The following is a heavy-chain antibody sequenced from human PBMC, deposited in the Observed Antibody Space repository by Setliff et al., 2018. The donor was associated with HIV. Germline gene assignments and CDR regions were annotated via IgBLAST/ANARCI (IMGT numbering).Heavy chain of an antibody. Sequence: PSETLSLTCTVSGGSISSSSYYWGWIRQPPGKGLEWIGSIYYSGSTYYNPSLKSRVTISVATSKNQFSLKLSSVTAAGTAVYYCARASTRIGYDSSGYPFDYGGQGTLVTVSS. V-gene: IGHV4-39*07. CDR1: GGSISSSSYY. CDR2: IYYSGST. D-gene: IGHD3-22*01. J-gene: IGHJ4*02. CDR3: ARASTRIGYDSSGYPFDY.